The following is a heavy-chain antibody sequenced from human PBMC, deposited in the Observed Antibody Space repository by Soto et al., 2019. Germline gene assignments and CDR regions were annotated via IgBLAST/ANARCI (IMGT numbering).Heavy chain of an antibody. Sequence: PSQTLSLTCTVSGVSMSSSYWSWLRQSPGKGLEWIGKISHSGTANYNATLRSRVIISVDKPKNQLSLKLMSVTAADKAVYYCARDYDGFDYWGQGILVTVSS. CDR1: GVSMSSSY. J-gene: IGHJ4*02. CDR3: ARDYDGFDY. CDR2: ISHSGTA. V-gene: IGHV4-59*12. D-gene: IGHD3-16*01.